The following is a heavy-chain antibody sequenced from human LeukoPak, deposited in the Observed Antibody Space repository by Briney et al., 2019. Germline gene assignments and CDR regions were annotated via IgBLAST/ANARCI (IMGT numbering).Heavy chain of an antibody. Sequence: GGSLRLSCTASGFTFGDYAMSWFRQAPGKGLEWVGFIRSKAYGGTTEDAASVKGRFTISRDDSKSIAYLQMNSLKTEDTAVYYCTRLDYDFWSGFRNNYYMDVWGKGTTVTVSS. J-gene: IGHJ6*03. CDR1: GFTFGDYA. D-gene: IGHD3-3*01. CDR2: IRSKAYGGTT. CDR3: TRLDYDFWSGFRNNYYMDV. V-gene: IGHV3-49*03.